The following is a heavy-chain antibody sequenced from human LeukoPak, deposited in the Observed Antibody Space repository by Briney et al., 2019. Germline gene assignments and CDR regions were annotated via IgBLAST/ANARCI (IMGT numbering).Heavy chain of an antibody. Sequence: SETLSLTCAVYGGSFSGYYWSWIRQPPGKGLEWIGEINHSGSTNYNPSLKSRVTISVDTSKNQFSLKLSSVTAADTAVYYCARGLVQQWLVRRYGMDVWGQGTTVTVS. J-gene: IGHJ6*02. D-gene: IGHD6-19*01. V-gene: IGHV4-34*01. CDR2: INHSGST. CDR1: GGSFSGYY. CDR3: ARGLVQQWLVRRYGMDV.